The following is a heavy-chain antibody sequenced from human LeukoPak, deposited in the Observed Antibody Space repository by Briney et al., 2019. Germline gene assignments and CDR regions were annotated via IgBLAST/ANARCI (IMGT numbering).Heavy chain of an antibody. D-gene: IGHD4-17*01. CDR2: IDYSGSA. CDR3: ARANYGDYHFDY. J-gene: IGHJ4*02. Sequence: SETLSLTCIVSGGSISSYYWSWIRQSPGKGLEWIGYIDYSGSAYYNPSLKSRVTISVDTAKNQFSLKLSSVTAADTAVYYCARANYGDYHFDYWGQGTLVTVSS. V-gene: IGHV4-59*12. CDR1: GGSISSYY.